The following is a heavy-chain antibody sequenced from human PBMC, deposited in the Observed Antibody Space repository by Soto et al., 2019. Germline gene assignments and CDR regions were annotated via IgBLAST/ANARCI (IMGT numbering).Heavy chain of an antibody. Sequence: EVQLLESGGKLVQPGGSLTLSCAASGFTFSTYAMAWVRQAPGKGLEWVSGVSASGLNTDYADPVKGRFYISRDNSKNTVSLHMNSLRAEDTALYYCPKDRPRRTSGYFFDYCGQGTPVTVSS. CDR1: GFTFSTYA. V-gene: IGHV3-23*01. D-gene: IGHD1-1*01. J-gene: IGHJ4*02. CDR2: VSASGLNT. CDR3: PKDRPRRTSGYFFDY.